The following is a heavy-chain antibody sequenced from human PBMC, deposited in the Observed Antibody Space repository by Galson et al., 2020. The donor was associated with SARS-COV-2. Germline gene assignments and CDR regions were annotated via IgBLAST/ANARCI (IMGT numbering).Heavy chain of an antibody. CDR1: GGSVSSSSYY. Sequence: SETLSLTCTVSGGSVSSSSYYWGCVRQPTGKGLEWIGIIYDSGSTYYNPSLKSRVTISVDTSKNQFSLKMNSVTAADTAVYYCARLTPTQWELPNYFDYWGQGTLVTVSS. CDR3: ARLTPTQWELPNYFDY. CDR2: IYDSGST. D-gene: IGHD1-26*01. J-gene: IGHJ4*02. V-gene: IGHV4-39*01.